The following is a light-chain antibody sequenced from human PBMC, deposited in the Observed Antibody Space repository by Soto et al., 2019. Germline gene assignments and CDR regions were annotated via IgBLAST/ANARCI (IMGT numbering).Light chain of an antibody. V-gene: IGLV2-23*01. CDR2: KGS. CDR3: CSYADSNSMV. Sequence: QSALTQPASVSGSLGQSITLSCTGTSSDVGSYNLVSWYQQHPGKAPKFTIFKGSNGPSGVSNRFSGSKSGNTASLTIYGLQSDDEADYYCCSYADSNSMVFVGGTKLTVL. CDR1: SSDVGSYNL. J-gene: IGLJ2*01.